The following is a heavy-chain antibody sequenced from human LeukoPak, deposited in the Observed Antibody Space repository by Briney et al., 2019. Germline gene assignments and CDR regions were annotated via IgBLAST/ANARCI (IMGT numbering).Heavy chain of an antibody. CDR3: ARVSMIEGWFDP. J-gene: IGHJ5*02. V-gene: IGHV1-2*02. CDR1: GYTFTGYY. D-gene: IGHD3-22*01. CDR2: INPNSGGT. Sequence: ASVKVSCKASGYTFTGYYMHWVRRAPGQGLEWMGWINPNSGGTNYAQKFQGRVTMTRDTSISTAYMELSRLRSDDTAVYYCARVSMIEGWFDPWGQGTLVTVSS.